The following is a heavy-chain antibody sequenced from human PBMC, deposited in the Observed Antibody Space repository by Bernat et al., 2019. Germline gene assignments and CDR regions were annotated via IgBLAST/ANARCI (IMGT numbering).Heavy chain of an antibody. Sequence: EVQLLESGGGLVQPGGSLSLSCAASGFTFGSYTMSWVRQAPGKGLEWVSTISNSGVSTYYADSVKGRFTISRDNSKNTLYLQMNSLRAEDTAVYYCAKVTGIVTPNYWGQGTLVTVSS. CDR3: AKVTGIVTPNY. V-gene: IGHV3-23*01. CDR2: ISNSGVST. CDR1: GFTFGSYT. J-gene: IGHJ4*02. D-gene: IGHD1-26*01.